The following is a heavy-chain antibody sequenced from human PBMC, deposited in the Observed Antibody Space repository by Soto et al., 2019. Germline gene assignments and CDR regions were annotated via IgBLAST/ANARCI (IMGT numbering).Heavy chain of an antibody. J-gene: IGHJ4*02. CDR2: ISGGGDTT. Sequence: EVQLLESGGGLVQPGGSLRLSCAASGFTFNNYAMTWVRQAPGKGLEWVSAISGGGDTTSYADSVKGRFTVSRDGSKNRLYLQMSSLRAEDTALDYCAKGRGGSGSLTPRVDFWGQGTLVTVSS. D-gene: IGHD3-10*01. V-gene: IGHV3-23*01. CDR3: AKGRGGSGSLTPRVDF. CDR1: GFTFNNYA.